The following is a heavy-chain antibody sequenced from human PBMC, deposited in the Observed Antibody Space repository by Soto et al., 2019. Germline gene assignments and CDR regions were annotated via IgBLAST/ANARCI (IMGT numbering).Heavy chain of an antibody. J-gene: IGHJ6*03. Sequence: GTSVKLSCKASGYTFTGYDMHWVRQAPRQRLEWMGWINAGNGNTKYSQKFQGRVTITRDTSTSTAYMELSSLRSEDTAVYYCARDGLAAAGPTYYYYYMDVWGKGTTATVSS. CDR1: GYTFTGYD. CDR3: ARDGLAAAGPTYYYYYMDV. CDR2: INAGNGNT. V-gene: IGHV1-3*01. D-gene: IGHD6-13*01.